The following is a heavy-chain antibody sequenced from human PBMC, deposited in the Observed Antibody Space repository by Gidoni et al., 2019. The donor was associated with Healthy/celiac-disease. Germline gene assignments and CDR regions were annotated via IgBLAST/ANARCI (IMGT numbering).Heavy chain of an antibody. CDR1: GFPFRSYA. V-gene: IGHV3-23*01. Sequence: EVQLLASGGGLVQPGGPLRLSCAASGFPFRSYAMSWVRQAPGKGLELFAAIRGVDGSTYDADSVKGRLTIARDNSKNTLYLQMNSLRADDTAVYDCAKADRTYYYDSRGPVWGQGTRVTVSS. CDR2: IRGVDGST. D-gene: IGHD3-22*01. J-gene: IGHJ4*02. CDR3: AKADRTYYYDSRGPV.